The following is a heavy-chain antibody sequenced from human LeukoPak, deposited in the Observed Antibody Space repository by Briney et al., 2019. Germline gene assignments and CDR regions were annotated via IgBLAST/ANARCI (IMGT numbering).Heavy chain of an antibody. D-gene: IGHD3-10*01. Sequence: GGSLRLSCVASRFTFSSYWMSWVRQPPGKGLEWVATTKHDGSEKYYVDSVKGRFTISRDNAENLLYLEMNSLRAEDTAAYYCARVRLGAAYFDYWGQGNMVTVSS. CDR3: ARVRLGAAYFDY. J-gene: IGHJ4*02. CDR1: RFTFSSYW. CDR2: TKHDGSEK. V-gene: IGHV3-7*01.